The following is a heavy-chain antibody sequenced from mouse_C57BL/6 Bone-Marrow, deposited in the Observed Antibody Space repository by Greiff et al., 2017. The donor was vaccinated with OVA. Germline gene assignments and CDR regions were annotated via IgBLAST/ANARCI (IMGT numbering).Heavy chain of an antibody. J-gene: IGHJ3*01. Sequence: EVQLKQSGPELVKPGASVKMSCKASGYTFTDYNMHWVKKSHGKSLEWIGYINPNNGGTSYNQKFKGKATLTVNKSSSTAYMELRSLTSEDSAVYYCAKRTAQASFAYWGQGTLVTVSA. CDR2: INPNNGGT. V-gene: IGHV1-22*01. D-gene: IGHD3-2*02. CDR1: GYTFTDYN. CDR3: AKRTAQASFAY.